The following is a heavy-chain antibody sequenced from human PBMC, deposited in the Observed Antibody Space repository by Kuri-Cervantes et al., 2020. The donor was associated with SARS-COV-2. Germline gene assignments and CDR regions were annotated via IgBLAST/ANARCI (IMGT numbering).Heavy chain of an antibody. D-gene: IGHD4-17*01. Sequence: GESLKISCAASGFSVGTNYMTWVRQAPGKGLEWVSVIYSGGSTYYADSVKGRFTISRDNSKNTLYLQMNSLRAEDTAVYYCARDSYGDIYYYYGMDVWGQGTTVTVSS. CDR2: IYSGGST. CDR1: GFSVGTNY. J-gene: IGHJ6*02. CDR3: ARDSYGDIYYYYGMDV. V-gene: IGHV3-66*01.